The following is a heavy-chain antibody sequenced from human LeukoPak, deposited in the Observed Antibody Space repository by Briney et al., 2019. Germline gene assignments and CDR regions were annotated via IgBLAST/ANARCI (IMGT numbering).Heavy chain of an antibody. CDR2: TYYRSKWNN. J-gene: IGHJ4*02. V-gene: IGHV6-1*01. D-gene: IGHD6-6*01. CDR3: ARDSSSLGLLDY. CDR1: GDSVSDNSVA. Sequence: SQTLSLTCAISGDSVSDNSVAWNWIRQSPSRGLEWLGRTYYRSKWNNEYAVSVKSRITINSDTSKNQFSLQLNSVTPDDTAVYYCARDSSSLGLLDYWGQGTLVTVSS.